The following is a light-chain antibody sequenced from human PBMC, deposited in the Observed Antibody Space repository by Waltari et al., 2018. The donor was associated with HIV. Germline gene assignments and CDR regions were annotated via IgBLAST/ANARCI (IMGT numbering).Light chain of an antibody. V-gene: IGLV2-23*02. CDR1: RSDVVRHNL. J-gene: IGLJ2*01. CDR2: EVS. CDR3: CSYAGIRTFVV. Sequence: QSALTQPASVSGSPGQSITISCTGPRSDVVRHNLVSWYQQHPGKAPKLMIYEVSKRPSGVSNRFSGSKSGNTASLTISGLQAEDEADYYCCSYAGIRTFVVFGGGTKLTVL.